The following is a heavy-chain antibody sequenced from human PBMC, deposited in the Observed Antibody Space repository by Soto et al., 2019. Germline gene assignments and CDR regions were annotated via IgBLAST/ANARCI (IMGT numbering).Heavy chain of an antibody. V-gene: IGHV1-2*02. D-gene: IGHD6-19*01. J-gene: IGHJ3*02. CDR1: GYTFTGYY. Sequence: ASVKVSCKASGYTFTGYYMHWVRQAPGQGLEWMGWINPNSGGTNYAQKFQGRVTMTRDTSISTAYMELSRLRSDDTAVYCCARLKGIAVADDAFDIWGQGTMVTVSS. CDR2: INPNSGGT. CDR3: ARLKGIAVADDAFDI.